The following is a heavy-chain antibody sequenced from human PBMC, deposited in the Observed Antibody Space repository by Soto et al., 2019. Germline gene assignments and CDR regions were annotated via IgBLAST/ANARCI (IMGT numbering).Heavy chain of an antibody. CDR2: ISSSSSYI. V-gene: IGHV3-21*01. CDR3: ARDPTVADPYYFDY. D-gene: IGHD6-19*01. J-gene: IGHJ4*02. Sequence: GGSLRLSCAASGFTFSSYSMNWVRQAPGKGLEWVSSISSSSSYIYYADSVKGRFTISRDNAKNSLYLQMNSLRAEDTAVYYCARDPTVADPYYFDYWGQGTLVTVSS. CDR1: GFTFSSYS.